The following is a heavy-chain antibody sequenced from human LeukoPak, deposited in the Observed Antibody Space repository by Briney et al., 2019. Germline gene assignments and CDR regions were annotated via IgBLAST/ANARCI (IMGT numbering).Heavy chain of an antibody. CDR3: AKGMIGIVATTSIDY. V-gene: IGHV3-21*04. J-gene: IGHJ4*02. CDR1: GFTFSSYS. CDR2: ISSSSSYI. D-gene: IGHD5-12*01. Sequence: GGSLRLSCAASGFTFSSYSMNWVHQAPGKGLEWVSSISSSSSYIYYADSVKGRFTISRDNAKNTLYLQMNSLRAEDTAVYYCAKGMIGIVATTSIDYWGQGTLVTVSS.